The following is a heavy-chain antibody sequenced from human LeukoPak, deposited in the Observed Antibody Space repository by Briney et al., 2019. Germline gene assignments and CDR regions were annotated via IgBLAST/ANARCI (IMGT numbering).Heavy chain of an antibody. J-gene: IGHJ5*02. CDR3: ASDGRDGYNGYFDP. CDR1: GFTFSYSW. D-gene: IGHD5-24*01. CDR2: IKGDGSDK. V-gene: IGHV3-7*01. Sequence: AGGSLRLSCIASGFTFSYSWMTWVRQAPGSGLEWVANIKGDGSDKYYVDSVKGRFTISRDNAKKSLYLQMNSLKAEDTAVYYCASDGRDGYNGYFDPWGQGTLVTVSS.